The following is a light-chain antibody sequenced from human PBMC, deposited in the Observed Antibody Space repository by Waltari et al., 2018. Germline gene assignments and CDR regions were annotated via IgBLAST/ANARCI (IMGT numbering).Light chain of an antibody. CDR2: EVT. Sequence: QSALTQPPSPSGSPGQSVTTPCTAPSSYVGYYNYVSWYQQHPGKAPKLMIYEVTKRPSGVPDRFSGSKSDNTASLTVSGVQVEDEADYYCTSLAAGSTWVFGGGTKLTVL. CDR1: SSYVGYYNY. J-gene: IGLJ3*02. V-gene: IGLV2-8*01. CDR3: TSLAAGSTWV.